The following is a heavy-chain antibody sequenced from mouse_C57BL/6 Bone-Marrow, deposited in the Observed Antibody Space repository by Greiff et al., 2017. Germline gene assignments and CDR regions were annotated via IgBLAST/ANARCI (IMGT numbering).Heavy chain of an antibody. V-gene: IGHV1-18*01. Sequence: EVQLQQSGPELVKPGASVKIPCKASGYTFTDYNMDWVKQSHGKSLEWIGDINPNNGGTIYNQKFKGKATLTVDKSSSTAYMELRSLTSEDTAVYYCARYPTPSYYSNHHYYAMDYWGQGTSVTVSS. J-gene: IGHJ4*01. CDR2: INPNNGGT. CDR3: ARYPTPSYYSNHHYYAMDY. CDR1: GYTFTDYN. D-gene: IGHD2-5*01.